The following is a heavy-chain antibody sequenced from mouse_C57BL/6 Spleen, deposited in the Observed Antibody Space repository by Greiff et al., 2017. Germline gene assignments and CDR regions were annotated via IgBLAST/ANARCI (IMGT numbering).Heavy chain of an antibody. CDR3: ARQGGNSDY. V-gene: IGHV1-80*01. CDR2: IYPGDGDT. CDR1: GYAFRSYW. Sequence: QVHVKQSGAELVKPGASVKISCKASGYAFRSYWMNWVKQRPGKGLEWIGQIYPGDGDTNYNGKVKGKATLTADKSSSPAYMQLSSLTSEDAAVYFCARQGGNSDYWGQGTTLTVSS. J-gene: IGHJ2*01.